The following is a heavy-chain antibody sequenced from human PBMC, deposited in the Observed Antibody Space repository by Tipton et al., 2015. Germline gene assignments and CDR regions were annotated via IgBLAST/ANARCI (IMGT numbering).Heavy chain of an antibody. D-gene: IGHD3-9*01. Sequence: TLSLTCTVSGGSVNEYYLTWIRQPPGKGLEWIGSISHSGNTYYNPSLKSRVTMSRDTSKNQFSLKLTSVTAADTAVYYCACQDYDSLTRDYQTVDYWGQGTLVTVSS. CDR3: ACQDYDSLTRDYQTVDY. V-gene: IGHV4-59*04. J-gene: IGHJ4*02. CDR1: GGSVNEYY. CDR2: ISHSGNT.